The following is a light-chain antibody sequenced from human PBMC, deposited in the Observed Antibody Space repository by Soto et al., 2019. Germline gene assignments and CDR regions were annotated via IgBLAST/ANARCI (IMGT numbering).Light chain of an antibody. CDR2: DTS. V-gene: IGKV3-15*01. J-gene: IGKJ1*01. Sequence: IVMTQSPATLSVSPWGRATLYCRASQSVSINLAWYQQKPGQAPRLLIYDTSTRATGVSGGFSGSGSGTEFTLTISGLESEDSADYYCQQYNYWPWTFGQGTKVDIK. CDR1: QSVSIN. CDR3: QQYNYWPWT.